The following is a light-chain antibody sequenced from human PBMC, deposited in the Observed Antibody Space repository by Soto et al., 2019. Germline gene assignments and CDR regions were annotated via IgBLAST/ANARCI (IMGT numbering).Light chain of an antibody. V-gene: IGLV2-14*01. Sequence: TGPATVSGSPGRSIAIACTGTSSDVGGYNYVSWYQHHPGKAPKLMIYEVSNRPSGVSNRFSGSKSGNTASLTISGLQAEDEADYYCSSYTSSSTIFGTGTKVTVL. CDR3: SSYTSSSTI. CDR1: SSDVGGYNY. J-gene: IGLJ1*01. CDR2: EVS.